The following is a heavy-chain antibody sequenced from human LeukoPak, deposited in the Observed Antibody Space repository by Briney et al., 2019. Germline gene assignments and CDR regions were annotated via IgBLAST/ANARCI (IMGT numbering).Heavy chain of an antibody. J-gene: IGHJ5*02. CDR1: GFTFSSYA. V-gene: IGHV3-30*04. Sequence: GGSLRLSCAASGFTFSSYAMHWVRQAPGKGLEWVAVISYDGSNKYYADSVKGRFTISRDNSKNTLYLQMNSLRAEDTAVYYCASPRSPSIAARLIDPWGQGTLVTVSS. CDR3: ASPRSPSIAARLIDP. CDR2: ISYDGSNK. D-gene: IGHD6-6*01.